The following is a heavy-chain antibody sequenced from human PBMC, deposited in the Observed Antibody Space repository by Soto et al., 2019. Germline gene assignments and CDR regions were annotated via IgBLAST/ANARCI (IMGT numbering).Heavy chain of an antibody. D-gene: IGHD3-10*01. Sequence: QITLKESGPTLVKPTQTLTLTCTFSGFSLSTSGVGVGWIRQPPGKALEWLALIYWDDDKRFSPSLKSRLTITKDTSKNQVVLTMTNMDPVDTATYYCAHRRYYYGSGSLLQMGFDYWGQGTLVTVSS. CDR1: GFSLSTSGVG. J-gene: IGHJ4*02. CDR3: AHRRYYYGSGSLLQMGFDY. V-gene: IGHV2-5*02. CDR2: IYWDDDK.